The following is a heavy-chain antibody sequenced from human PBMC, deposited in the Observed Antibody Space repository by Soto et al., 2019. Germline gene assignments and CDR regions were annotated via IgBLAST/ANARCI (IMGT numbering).Heavy chain of an antibody. J-gene: IGHJ4*02. D-gene: IGHD1-26*01. V-gene: IGHV3-48*01. CDR1: GFTFSSYS. CDR3: ARGSAFIGLDY. CDR2: ISSSSSTI. Sequence: PGGSLRLSCAASGFTFSSYSMNWVRQAPGKGLEWVSYISSSSSTIYYADSVKGRFTISRDNAKNSLHLQMNSLRAEDTAIYYCARGSAFIGLDYWGQGTPVTVSS.